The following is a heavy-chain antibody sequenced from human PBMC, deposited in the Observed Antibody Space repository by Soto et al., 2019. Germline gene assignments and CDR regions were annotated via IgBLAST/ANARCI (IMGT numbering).Heavy chain of an antibody. D-gene: IGHD1-26*01. CDR1: VFTFSSSG. V-gene: IGHV3-30*18. CDR2: ISYDGSIK. Sequence: PGGSLRLSCAASVFTFSSSGMHLVRQSPGKGLEWVAVISYDGSIKYYADSVRGQFTISRDKSKNTLYMQMNSLRAEDTAVFYCAKEAAATGGIGAFDIWGQGTMVTVSS. J-gene: IGHJ3*02. CDR3: AKEAAATGGIGAFDI.